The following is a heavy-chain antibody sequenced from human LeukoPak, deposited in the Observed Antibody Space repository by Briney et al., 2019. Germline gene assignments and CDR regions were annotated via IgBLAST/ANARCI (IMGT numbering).Heavy chain of an antibody. CDR3: AKGKGGTSFNYCFDY. CDR2: IHNDVATT. CDR1: GFGFGAYA. V-gene: IGHV3-23*03. D-gene: IGHD2/OR15-2a*01. Sequence: GASLRLSCAASGFGFGAYAMIWVRQAPGKGLEWVSLIHNDVATTYYADSVRGRFTVSRDNSKNTLYLEMNSLRAEDTAVYYCAKGKGGTSFNYCFDYWGQGTPVSVSS. J-gene: IGHJ4*02.